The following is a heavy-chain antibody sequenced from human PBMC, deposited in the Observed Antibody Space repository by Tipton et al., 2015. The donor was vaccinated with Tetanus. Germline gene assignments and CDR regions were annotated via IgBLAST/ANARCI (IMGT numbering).Heavy chain of an antibody. J-gene: IGHJ4*02. D-gene: IGHD1-1*01. Sequence: LRLSCAASGFTFSSYWMSWVRQPPGKGLEWIGEIHPSGSTNYNPSLKSRVTISVDTSENQLSLKLRSVTAADTALYYCARGLDQYKSGNYWGQGTLVTVSS. CDR2: IHPSGST. CDR1: GFTFSSYW. CDR3: ARGLDQYKSGNY. V-gene: IGHV4-34*01.